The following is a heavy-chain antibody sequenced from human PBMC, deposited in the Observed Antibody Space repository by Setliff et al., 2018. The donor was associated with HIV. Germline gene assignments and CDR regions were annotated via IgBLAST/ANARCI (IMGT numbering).Heavy chain of an antibody. CDR2: INQSGNT. Sequence: SETLSLTCAVDGGSLSGYYWSWVRQSPGRGLEWIGEINQSGNTNFNPSLKSRLIISVDTSKSQFSLKLTSVTAVDTALYYCAREGGQGYSGSGSFYHRNFDLWGRGTLVTVTS. D-gene: IGHD3-10*01. J-gene: IGHJ2*01. CDR3: AREGGQGYSGSGSFYHRNFDL. CDR1: GGSLSGYY. V-gene: IGHV4-34*01.